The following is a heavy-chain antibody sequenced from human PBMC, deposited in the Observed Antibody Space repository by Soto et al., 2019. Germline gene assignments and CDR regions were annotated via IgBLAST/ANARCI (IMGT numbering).Heavy chain of an antibody. CDR1: GFTFSSYS. D-gene: IGHD3-16*02. Sequence: EVQLVESGGGLVQPGGSLRLSCAASGFTFSSYSMNWVRQAPGKGLEWVSYISSSSTIYYADSVKGRFTISRDNAKNSLYLQMNSLRDEDTAVHYCARENDYVWGSYRLNWFDSWGQGTLVTVSS. J-gene: IGHJ5*01. V-gene: IGHV3-48*02. CDR3: ARENDYVWGSYRLNWFDS. CDR2: ISSSSTI.